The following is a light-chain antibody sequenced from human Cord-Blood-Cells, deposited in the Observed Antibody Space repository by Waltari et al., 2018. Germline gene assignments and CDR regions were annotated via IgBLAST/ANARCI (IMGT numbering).Light chain of an antibody. V-gene: IGLV2-11*01. J-gene: IGLJ1*01. CDR3: CSYAGSYTFV. CDR1: SSDFGGYNH. Sequence: QSALTQPRSVSGSPGQSVTISCTGTSSDFGGYNHVPWYQQHPGKAPKLMIYDVSKRPSGVPDRFSGSKSGNTASLTISGLQAEDEADYYCCSYAGSYTFVFGTGTKVTVL. CDR2: DVS.